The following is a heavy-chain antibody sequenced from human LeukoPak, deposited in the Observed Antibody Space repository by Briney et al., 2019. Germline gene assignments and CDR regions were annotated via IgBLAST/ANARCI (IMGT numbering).Heavy chain of an antibody. J-gene: IGHJ6*02. V-gene: IGHV4-59*06. CDR3: ASSMVRGGVPSPNMDV. D-gene: IGHD3-10*01. CDR2: IYYSGST. CDR1: GGSISSYY. Sequence: PSETLSLTCTVSGGSISSYYWSWIRQPPGKGLEWIGYIYYSGSTYYNPSLKSRVTISVDTSKNQFSLKLSSVTAADTAVYYCASSMVRGGVPSPNMDVWGQGTTVTVSS.